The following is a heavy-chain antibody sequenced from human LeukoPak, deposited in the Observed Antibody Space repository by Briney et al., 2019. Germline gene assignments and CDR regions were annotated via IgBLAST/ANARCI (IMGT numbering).Heavy chain of an antibody. Sequence: ASVKVSCKASGGTFSSYAMSWVRQAPGKGLEWVSLFSASGGNTYYADSVKGRFTISRDNSKNTLYLQMNSLRAEDTAVYYCAKVLPLYYYDSRGYFDYWGQGTLVTVSS. CDR3: AKVLPLYYYDSRGYFDY. CDR1: GGTFSSYA. V-gene: IGHV3-23*01. D-gene: IGHD3-22*01. J-gene: IGHJ4*02. CDR2: FSASGGNT.